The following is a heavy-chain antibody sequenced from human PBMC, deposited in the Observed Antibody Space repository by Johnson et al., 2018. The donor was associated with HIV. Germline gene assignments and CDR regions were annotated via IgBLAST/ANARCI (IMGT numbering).Heavy chain of an antibody. CDR1: GFTFDDHG. J-gene: IGHJ3*02. V-gene: IGHV3-20*04. D-gene: IGHD1-26*01. Sequence: VQLVESGGGVARPGGSLRLSCAGSGFTFDDHGMSWVRQVPGKGLEWVSGINWNGGSTGYADSVKGRFTISRDNAKNSLYLQMNSLRAEDTAFYYCARSRGGSSEDAFDIWGQGTMVTVSS. CDR3: ARSRGGSSEDAFDI. CDR2: INWNGGST.